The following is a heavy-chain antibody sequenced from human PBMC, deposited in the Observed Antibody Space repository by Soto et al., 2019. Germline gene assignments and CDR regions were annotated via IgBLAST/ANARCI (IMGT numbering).Heavy chain of an antibody. D-gene: IGHD3-9*01. Sequence: SETLSLTCAVYGGSCSGYDGSWIRQPPGKGLEWIGEINHSGSTNYNPSLKSRVTISVDTSKNQFSLKLSSVTAADTAVYYCAIPVYDILTGYYPSFDYWGQGTLVTVSS. J-gene: IGHJ4*02. CDR3: AIPVYDILTGYYPSFDY. V-gene: IGHV4-34*01. CDR1: GGSCSGYD. CDR2: INHSGST.